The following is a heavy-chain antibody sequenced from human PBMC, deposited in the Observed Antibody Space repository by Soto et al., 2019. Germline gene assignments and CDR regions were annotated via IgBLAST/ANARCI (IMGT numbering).Heavy chain of an antibody. D-gene: IGHD6-19*01. CDR3: ARDVTGYSSGWYPKHSMYYFDY. CDR2: ISSSSSTI. CDR1: GFTFTSYS. Sequence: GGSLRLSCAASGFTFTSYSMNWVRQAPGKGLEWVSYISSSSSTIYYADSVKGRFTISRDNAKNSLYLQMNSLRDEDTAVYYCARDVTGYSSGWYPKHSMYYFDYWGQGTLVTVSS. J-gene: IGHJ4*02. V-gene: IGHV3-48*02.